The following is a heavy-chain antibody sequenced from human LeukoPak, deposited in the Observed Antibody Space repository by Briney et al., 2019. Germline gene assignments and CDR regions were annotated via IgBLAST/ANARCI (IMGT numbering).Heavy chain of an antibody. J-gene: IGHJ4*02. CDR2: ISSSSTYI. CDR3: ARHWGVIPAVPGVY. D-gene: IGHD2-2*01. Sequence: GGSLRLSCAASGFTFSSYSMNWVRQAPGKGLEWVSSISSSSTYIYYADSVKGRFTISRDNAKNSLYLQMNSLRVEDTAIYYCARHWGVIPAVPGVYWGQGTLVTVSS. V-gene: IGHV3-21*01. CDR1: GFTFSSYS.